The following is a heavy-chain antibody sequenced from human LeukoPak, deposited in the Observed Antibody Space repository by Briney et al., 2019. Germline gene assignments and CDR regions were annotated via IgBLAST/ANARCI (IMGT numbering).Heavy chain of an antibody. J-gene: IGHJ4*02. CDR3: ARGGWELELDY. CDR2: IYTSGST. CDR1: GGSISNYY. D-gene: IGHD1-26*01. Sequence: SETLSLTCTVTGGSISNYYWSWIRQPPGKGLEWIGYIYTSGSTNCSPSLKSRVTMSVDTSKNRSSLKLSSVTAADTAVYYCARGGWELELDYWGQGILVTVSS. V-gene: IGHV4-59*01.